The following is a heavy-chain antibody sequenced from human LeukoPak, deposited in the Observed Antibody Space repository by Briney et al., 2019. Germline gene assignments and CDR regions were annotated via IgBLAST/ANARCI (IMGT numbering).Heavy chain of an antibody. D-gene: IGHD2-21*01. Sequence: SETLSLTCALSGGSISSYYWSWIRQPPGKGLEWIGYIYYSGSTNYNPSLKSRVTISVDTSKNQFSLKLSSVTAADTAVYYCARDSRGDTAFDIWGQGTMVTVSS. J-gene: IGHJ3*02. CDR3: ARDSRGDTAFDI. V-gene: IGHV4-59*01. CDR2: IYYSGST. CDR1: GGSISSYY.